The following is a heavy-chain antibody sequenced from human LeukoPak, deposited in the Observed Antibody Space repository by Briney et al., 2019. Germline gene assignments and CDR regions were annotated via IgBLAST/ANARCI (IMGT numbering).Heavy chain of an antibody. D-gene: IGHD1-26*01. V-gene: IGHV3-33*06. CDR3: AKDRSGSYSQGLDY. Sequence: PGRSLRLSCAASGFTFSSYGMHWVRQAPGKGLEWVAVIWYDGSNKYYADSVKGRFTISRDNSKNTLYLQMNSLRAEDTAVYYCAKDRSGSYSQGLDYWGQGTLVTVSS. CDR1: GFTFSSYG. J-gene: IGHJ4*02. CDR2: IWYDGSNK.